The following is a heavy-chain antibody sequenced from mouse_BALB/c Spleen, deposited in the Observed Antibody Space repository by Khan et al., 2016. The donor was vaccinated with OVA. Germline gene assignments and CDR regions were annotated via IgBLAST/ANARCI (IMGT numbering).Heavy chain of an antibody. J-gene: IGHJ3*01. CDR2: ISPGSGDT. V-gene: IGHV1-77*01. CDR3: ARRNYFGYTFAY. D-gene: IGHD1-2*01. CDR1: GYTFTDYY. Sequence: VELVESGAELARPGASVKLSCKASGYTFTDYYIYWVKQRTGQGLEWIGEISPGSGDTYYNEKFKGKATLTADKSSTTAYMQLSSLTSEASAVCFCARRNYFGYTFAYWGQGTLVTVSA.